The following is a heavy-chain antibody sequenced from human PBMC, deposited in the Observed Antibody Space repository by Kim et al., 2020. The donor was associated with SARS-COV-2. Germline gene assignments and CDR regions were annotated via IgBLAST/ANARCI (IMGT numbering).Heavy chain of an antibody. CDR2: VFYSGIT. CDR1: GGSISSSPYY. Sequence: SETLSLTCSVSGGSISSSPYYWGWVRQHPGRGLEWIGSVFYSGITFYKPSLKSRVTISVHTSQNQISLRLSSVTATDTALYYCARHGVLSAALDAFDRWG. V-gene: IGHV4-39*01. CDR3: ARHGVLSAALDAFDR. D-gene: IGHD6-13*01. J-gene: IGHJ3*01.